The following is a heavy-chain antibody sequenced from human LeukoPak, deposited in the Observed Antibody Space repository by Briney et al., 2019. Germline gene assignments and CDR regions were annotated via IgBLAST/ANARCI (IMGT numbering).Heavy chain of an antibody. J-gene: IGHJ4*02. CDR2: IDQDGREK. CDR1: GFTFSIYW. V-gene: IGHV3-7*01. CDR3: ARGRYLDWLPYFFDY. D-gene: IGHD3-9*01. Sequence: PEGSLRLSCAASGFTFSIYWMSWVRQAPGKGLEWVANIDQDGREKSFVDSVRGRFSISRDNAKNTLYLQMNSLRVEDTAVYYCARGRYLDWLPYFFDYWGQGTLVSVSS.